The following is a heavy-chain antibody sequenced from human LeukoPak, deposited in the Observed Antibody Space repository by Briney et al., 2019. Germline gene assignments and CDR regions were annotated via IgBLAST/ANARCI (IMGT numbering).Heavy chain of an antibody. CDR2: INGDGSST. CDR1: GFTFSSDW. V-gene: IGHV3-74*01. J-gene: IGHJ4*02. Sequence: GGSLRLSCAASGFTFSSDWMHWVRQAPGKGLVCVSYINGDGSSTNYADSVKGRFTISRDNSKNTLYLQMKSLRVEDTAVYYCAQNFTTVTTVYWGQGTLVTVSS. CDR3: AQNFTTVTTVY. D-gene: IGHD4-17*01.